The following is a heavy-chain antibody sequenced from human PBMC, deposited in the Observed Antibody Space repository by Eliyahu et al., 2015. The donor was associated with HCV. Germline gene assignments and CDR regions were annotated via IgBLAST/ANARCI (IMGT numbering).Heavy chain of an antibody. CDR1: GYTFTSYY. J-gene: IGHJ3*02. Sequence: QSGAEVKKPGASVKVSCKASGYTFTSYYMHWVRQAPGQGLEWMGIINPSGGSTSYAQKFQGRVTMTRDTSTSTVYMELSSLRSEDTAVYYCARDHLRGRWHVEGQDGAAFDIWGQGTMVTVSS. CDR3: ARDHLRGRWHVEGQDGAAFDI. D-gene: IGHD3-16*01. V-gene: IGHV1-46*01. CDR2: INPSGGST.